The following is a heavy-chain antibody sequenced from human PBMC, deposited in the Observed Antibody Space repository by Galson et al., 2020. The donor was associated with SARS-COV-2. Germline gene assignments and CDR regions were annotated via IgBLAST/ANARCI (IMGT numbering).Heavy chain of an antibody. J-gene: IGHJ5*02. CDR3: AKGANWFDP. D-gene: IGHD1-26*01. V-gene: IGHV3-33*06. CDR2: IWYDGSNK. CDR1: GFTFISYG. Sequence: LSLTCAASGFTFISYGMHWVRQAPGKGLEWVAVIWYDGSNKYYADSVKGRFTISRDNSKNTLYLQMNSLRAEDTAVYYCAKGANWFDPWGQGTLVTVSS.